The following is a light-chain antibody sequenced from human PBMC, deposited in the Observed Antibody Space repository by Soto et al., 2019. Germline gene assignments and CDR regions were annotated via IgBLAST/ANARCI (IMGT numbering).Light chain of an antibody. J-gene: IGKJ2*01. V-gene: IGKV1-5*03. CDR1: QSISSW. Sequence: DIQMTQSPSTLSASVGDRVTITCRASQSISSWLAWYQQKPGKAPKLLIYKGSSLESGVPSRFSGSGSGTEFTLTSSSLQPDDFATYYCQQYNSYSYTFGQGTKMEIK. CDR3: QQYNSYSYT. CDR2: KGS.